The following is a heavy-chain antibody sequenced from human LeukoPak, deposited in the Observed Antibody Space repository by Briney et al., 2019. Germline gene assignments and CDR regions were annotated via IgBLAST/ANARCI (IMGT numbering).Heavy chain of an antibody. CDR2: VFQSGTT. V-gene: IGHV4-38-2*02. CDR1: GYADNSGAY. CDR3: GRGGGIAVAGE. Sequence: PSETLSLTCIVSGYADNSGAYWSWFRQPPGKGLEWIASVFQSGTTFYNPSLKSRVTISIRTSKKQFSLSLTAVTAADTAVYYCGRGGGIAVAGEWGQGTLVTASS. D-gene: IGHD6-19*01. J-gene: IGHJ4*02.